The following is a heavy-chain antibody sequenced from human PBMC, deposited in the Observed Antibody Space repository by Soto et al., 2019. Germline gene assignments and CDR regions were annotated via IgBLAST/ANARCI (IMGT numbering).Heavy chain of an antibody. V-gene: IGHV4-59*01. D-gene: IGHD2-2*01. CDR2: IHYSGST. CDR1: GGSISSYY. CDR3: ARARYQLLHPDCYGMDV. J-gene: IGHJ6*02. Sequence: SETLSLTSTVSGGSISSYYWSCIRQSPGKGLEWIGYIHYSGSTKSNPSLKSRVTISVDTSRNQVSLKLSSVTAADSAVYFCARARYQLLHPDCYGMDVWGQGTTVTVSS.